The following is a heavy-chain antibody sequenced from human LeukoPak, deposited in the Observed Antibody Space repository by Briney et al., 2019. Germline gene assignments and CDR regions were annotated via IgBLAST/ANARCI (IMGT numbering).Heavy chain of an antibody. V-gene: IGHV3-53*01. CDR3: ARMTAILALDY. CDR1: GFTVSGDY. Sequence: PGGSLRLSCAASGFTVSGDYMSWVRQAPGKGLEWVSVIYSGGSTYYADSVKGRFTISRDNSKNTLYLQMNSLRAEDTAVYYCARMTAILALDYWGQGTLVTVSS. D-gene: IGHD2-21*02. J-gene: IGHJ4*02. CDR2: IYSGGST.